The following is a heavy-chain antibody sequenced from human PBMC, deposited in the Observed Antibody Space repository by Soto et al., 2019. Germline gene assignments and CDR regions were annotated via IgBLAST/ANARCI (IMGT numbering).Heavy chain of an antibody. D-gene: IGHD3-3*01. Sequence: GGSLRLSCTASGFTFSSHGMHWVSQAPGKGLEWVAGILYDGTNKYYADSVKGRFVISTDTSKNTLYLQMNSLRAEDTAVYRFSKRKVQNSDFVSGYLFANWGQGTLVTVSS. J-gene: IGHJ4*02. V-gene: IGHV3-30*18. CDR3: SKRKVQNSDFVSGYLFAN. CDR1: GFTFSSHG. CDR2: ILYDGTNK.